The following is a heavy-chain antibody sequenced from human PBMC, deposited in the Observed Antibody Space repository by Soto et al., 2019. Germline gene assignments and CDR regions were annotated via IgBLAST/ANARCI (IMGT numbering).Heavy chain of an antibody. Sequence: TLSLTCTVSGGSISNYYWNWIRQSPGKGLEWIGYIYSSGSTHYNPSLQNRVTISIDTSKNQVSLKVNSVTAADTAVYYCARDHPHSYGVYYFDYWGQGTPVTVS. D-gene: IGHD5-18*01. CDR3: ARDHPHSYGVYYFDY. V-gene: IGHV4-59*01. J-gene: IGHJ4*02. CDR2: IYSSGST. CDR1: GGSISNYY.